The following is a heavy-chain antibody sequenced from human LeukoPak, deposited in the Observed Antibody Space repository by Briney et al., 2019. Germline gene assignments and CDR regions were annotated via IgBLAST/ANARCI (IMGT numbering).Heavy chain of an antibody. V-gene: IGHV1-58*02. CDR3: AKEGRGGFDI. D-gene: IGHD3-16*01. CDR2: IVVGSGNT. J-gene: IGHJ3*02. Sequence: SVKVSCKASGFSFSESAIQWLRQVRGQSPEWIGWIVVGSGNTNYAQSFRERVSITRDMSISTAYLELSSLRPEDTAVYYCAKEGRGGFDIWGQGTMVTVSS. CDR1: GFSFSESA.